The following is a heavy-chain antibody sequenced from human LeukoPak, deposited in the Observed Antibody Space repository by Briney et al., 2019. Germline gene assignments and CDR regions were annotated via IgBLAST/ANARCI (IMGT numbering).Heavy chain of an antibody. V-gene: IGHV4-59*12. CDR3: AREIPQRYNWFDP. CDR2: IYYSGST. J-gene: IGHJ5*02. CDR1: GGSISSYY. Sequence: SETLSLTCTVSGGSISSYYWSWIRQPPGKGLEWIGYIYYSGSTNYNPSLKSRVTISVDTSKNQFSLKLSSVTAADTAVYYCAREIPQRYNWFDPWGQGTLVTVSS.